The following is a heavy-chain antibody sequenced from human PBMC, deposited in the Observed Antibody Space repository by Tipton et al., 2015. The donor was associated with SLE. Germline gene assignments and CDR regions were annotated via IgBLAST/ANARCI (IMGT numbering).Heavy chain of an antibody. CDR2: INHRGST. V-gene: IGHV4-34*01. J-gene: IGHJ4*02. D-gene: IGHD2-21*01. CDR1: GGSFSSSSSYY. Sequence: TLSLTCAVYGGSFSSSSSYYWAWIRQPPGKGVEWIGEINHRGSTNYNPSLKSRVTISVDTSKNQFSLELNSGTAADTAVYYCARGKISWAVFVVKNYFDSWGQGTLVTVSS. CDR3: ARGKISWAVFVVKNYFDS.